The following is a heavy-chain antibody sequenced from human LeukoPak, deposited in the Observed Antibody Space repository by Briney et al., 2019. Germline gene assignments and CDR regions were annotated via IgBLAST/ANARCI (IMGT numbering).Heavy chain of an antibody. CDR1: GFTFSDYY. Sequence: GGSLRLSCAASGFTFSDYYMSWIRRAPGKGLEWVSYVSSSGSTICYADSVKGRFTISRDNAKNSLYLQMNSLRAEDTAVYYCARVKGSYCFDFSGQGTLVTVSS. CDR3: ARVKGSYCFDF. D-gene: IGHD6-6*01. J-gene: IGHJ4*02. V-gene: IGHV3-11*04. CDR2: VSSSGSTI.